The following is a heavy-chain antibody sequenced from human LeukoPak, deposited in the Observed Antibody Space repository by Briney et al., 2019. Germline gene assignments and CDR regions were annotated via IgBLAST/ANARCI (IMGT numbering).Heavy chain of an antibody. D-gene: IGHD3-10*01. CDR3: ARASEGSGSSDLDY. J-gene: IGHJ4*02. Sequence: SETLSLTCAVYGGSFSGYYRSWIRQPPGKGLEWIGEINHSGSTNYNPSLKSRVTTSVDTSKNQFSLKLSSVTAADTAVYYCARASEGSGSSDLDYWGQGTLVTVSS. CDR1: GGSFSGYY. V-gene: IGHV4-34*01. CDR2: INHSGST.